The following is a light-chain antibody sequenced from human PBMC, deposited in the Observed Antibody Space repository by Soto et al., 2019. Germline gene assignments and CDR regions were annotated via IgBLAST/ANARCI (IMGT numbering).Light chain of an antibody. CDR1: QSINSY. Sequence: DIQMTQSPSSLSASEGDRVTITCRASQSINSYLNWYQQKSGKAPKLLIYDASALQSGVPSRFSGSGSETEFTLTITNLQPDDFATYYCQQSYNTPFTFGPGPKVDVK. CDR2: DAS. CDR3: QQSYNTPFT. J-gene: IGKJ3*01. V-gene: IGKV1-39*01.